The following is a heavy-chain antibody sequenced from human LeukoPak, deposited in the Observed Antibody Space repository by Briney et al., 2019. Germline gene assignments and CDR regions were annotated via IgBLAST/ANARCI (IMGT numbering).Heavy chain of an antibody. Sequence: ASWTVSCKASGYNFDKFGIGWVRQAPGQGLEWMEWINTHNGNTKYAQQYQGRVTMTTDTSTSTVYMELRSLRSDDTAVYFCARDTPQHLKRYDYWGQGTQVTVSS. CDR1: GYNFDKFG. V-gene: IGHV1-18*01. J-gene: IGHJ4*02. CDR2: INTHNGNT. D-gene: IGHD6-13*01. CDR3: ARDTPQHLKRYDY.